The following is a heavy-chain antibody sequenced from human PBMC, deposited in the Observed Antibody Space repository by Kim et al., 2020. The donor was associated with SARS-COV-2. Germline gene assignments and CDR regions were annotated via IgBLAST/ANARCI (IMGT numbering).Heavy chain of an antibody. CDR1: GYTFTSYA. J-gene: IGHJ4*02. CDR3: ARDSGGGEDY. CDR2: ISAHNGNT. V-gene: IGHV1-18*04. D-gene: IGHD3-10*01. Sequence: ASVKVSCKTSGYTFTSYAISWMRQAPGQGLEWMGWISAHNGNTIYPQKFQGRVTMTTDTSTSTAYMELRSLRSDDTAVYYCARDSGGGEDYWGQGTLVTVSS.